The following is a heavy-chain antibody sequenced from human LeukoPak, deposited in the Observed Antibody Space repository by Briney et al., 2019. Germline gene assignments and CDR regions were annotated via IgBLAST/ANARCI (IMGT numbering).Heavy chain of an antibody. CDR3: ATFGSRPPPY. V-gene: IGHV3-21*06. J-gene: IGHJ4*02. CDR2: ISSTSSYK. D-gene: IGHD1-26*01. CDR1: GFTLSKYS. Sequence: SGGSLRLSCAVSGFTLSKYSINWVRQAPGKGLEWVSSISSTSSYKKYADSVKGRFTISRDNAKNSLSLQMNSLRAEGTAVYYCATFGSRPPPYWGQGTLVTVSS.